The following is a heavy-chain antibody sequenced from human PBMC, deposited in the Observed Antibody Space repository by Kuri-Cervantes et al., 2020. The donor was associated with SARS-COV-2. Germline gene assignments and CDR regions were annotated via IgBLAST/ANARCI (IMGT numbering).Heavy chain of an antibody. CDR1: GGPIGGYY. CDR2: IYSSGSA. D-gene: IGHD1-14*01. CDR3: AGHDHADFYEY. V-gene: IGHV4-59*08. J-gene: IGHJ4*02. Sequence: SETLSLTCSVSGGPIGGYYWIWIRQTPGKGLEWIGYIYSSGSASYNPSFRSRVTMSVDTSKNRFSLNLSSVTAADTAVYFCAGHDHADFYEYWGQGVLVTVSS.